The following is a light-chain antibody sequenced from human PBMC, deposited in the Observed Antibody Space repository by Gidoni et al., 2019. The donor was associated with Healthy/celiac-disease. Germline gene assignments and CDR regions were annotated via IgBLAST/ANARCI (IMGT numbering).Light chain of an antibody. Sequence: EIVLTQSPATLSLSPGERATLSCRASQSVSSYLAWYQQKPGQAPRLLIYDASNRATGSPARFSGSVSGTDFTLTISSLEPEDFAVYYCQQRSNWPPPITFGQGTRLEIK. V-gene: IGKV3-11*01. J-gene: IGKJ5*01. CDR3: QQRSNWPPPIT. CDR2: DAS. CDR1: QSVSSY.